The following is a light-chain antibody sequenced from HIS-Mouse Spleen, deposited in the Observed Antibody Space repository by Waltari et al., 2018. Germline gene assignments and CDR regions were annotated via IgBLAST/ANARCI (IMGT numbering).Light chain of an antibody. CDR1: ALPQQY. Sequence: SYELTQPTSVSGSPGQTARIPCSGDALPQQYAYWYQQKPGQAPVLVIYKDSERPSGIPERFSGSSSGTTVTLTISGVQAEDEADYYCQSADSSGTYLWVFGGGTKLTVL. CDR3: QSADSSGTYLWV. CDR2: KDS. V-gene: IGLV3-25*03. J-gene: IGLJ3*02.